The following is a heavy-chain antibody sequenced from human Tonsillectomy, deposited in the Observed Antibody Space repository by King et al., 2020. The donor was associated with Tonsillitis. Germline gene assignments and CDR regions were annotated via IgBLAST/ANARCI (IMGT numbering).Heavy chain of an antibody. V-gene: IGHV3-9*01. CDR3: TKDPDYYDSSTS. CDR2: ISCNSGTI. Sequence: VQLVESGGALVQPGRSLRLSCAASGFSFDDYAMHWVRQAPGKGLEWVSGISCNSGTIGYADSVKGRFTISRDNAKNFLYLQMNSLRAEDTALYYCTKDPDYYDSSTSWGQGTLVTVSS. J-gene: IGHJ4*02. D-gene: IGHD3-22*01. CDR1: GFSFDDYA.